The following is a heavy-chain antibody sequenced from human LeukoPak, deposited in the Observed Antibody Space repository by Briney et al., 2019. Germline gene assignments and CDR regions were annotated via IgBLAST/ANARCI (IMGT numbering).Heavy chain of an antibody. Sequence: GGSLRFSCAASGFTFSSYEMNWVRQAPGKGLEWVSYISSSGSTIYYADSVKGRFTISRDNAKNSLYLQMNSLRAEDTAVYYCARHPRVVGSATRQYYFDYWGQGTLVTVSS. CDR1: GFTFSSYE. CDR3: ARHPRVVGSATRQYYFDY. V-gene: IGHV3-48*03. J-gene: IGHJ4*02. D-gene: IGHD2-2*01. CDR2: ISSSGSTI.